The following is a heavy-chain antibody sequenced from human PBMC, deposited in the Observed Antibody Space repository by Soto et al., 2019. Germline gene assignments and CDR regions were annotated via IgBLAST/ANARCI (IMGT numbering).Heavy chain of an antibody. J-gene: IGHJ6*02. CDR1: GFTFSSYD. D-gene: IGHD6-13*01. Sequence: QVQLVESGGGVVQPGRSLRLSCAASGFTFSSYDMHWVRQAPGKGLEWVAVISYDGSKKYYADSVKGRFTISRDNSKNTLYLQMNSLRAEDTAVYYCIYSSLYGMDVWGQGTTVTVSS. V-gene: IGHV3-30*03. CDR2: ISYDGSKK. CDR3: IYSSLYGMDV.